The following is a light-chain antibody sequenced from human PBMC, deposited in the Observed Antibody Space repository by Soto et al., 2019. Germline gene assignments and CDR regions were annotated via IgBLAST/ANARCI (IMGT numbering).Light chain of an antibody. CDR2: EDI. Sequence: QSALTQPPSASGSPGPSVTISCTGSSSDVGGYNCVSWFQQHPGKAPKLMIFEDIKRPSGVPDRFSASKSGNTASLTVSGLQAEDEADYYCSSYGGSDNLIFGGGTKLTVL. CDR3: SSYGGSDNLI. J-gene: IGLJ2*01. CDR1: SSDVGGYNC. V-gene: IGLV2-8*01.